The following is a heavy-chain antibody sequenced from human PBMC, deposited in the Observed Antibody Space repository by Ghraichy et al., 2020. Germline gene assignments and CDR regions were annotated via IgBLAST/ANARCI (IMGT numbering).Heavy chain of an antibody. D-gene: IGHD1-20*01. CDR1: GGSITNTYYY. CDR2: LYFDGAT. V-gene: IGHV4-39*01. CDR3: AKGKRFNLNPEAFDS. Sequence: ETLSLTCSVSGGSITNTYYYWAWIHQPPGKGLEWIGSLYFDGATYYNSSLSSRVFISVDTSKNLFSLKLTSVTTKDTAVYFCAKGKRFNLNPEAFDSWGQGALVTVSS. J-gene: IGHJ4*02.